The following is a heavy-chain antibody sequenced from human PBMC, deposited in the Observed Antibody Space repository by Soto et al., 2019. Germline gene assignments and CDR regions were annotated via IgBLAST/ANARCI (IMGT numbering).Heavy chain of an antibody. D-gene: IGHD2-2*02. V-gene: IGHV1-2*04. J-gene: IGHJ3*02. CDR2: INPNSGGT. CDR1: GYTFTGYY. CDR3: ARLYCSSTSCYRGAFDI. Sequence: PSVKVSCKASGYTFTGYYMHWVRQAHGQGLEWMGWINPNSGGTNYAQKFQGWVTMTRDTSISTAYMELSRLRSDDTAVYYCARLYCSSTSCYRGAFDIWGQGTMVTVS.